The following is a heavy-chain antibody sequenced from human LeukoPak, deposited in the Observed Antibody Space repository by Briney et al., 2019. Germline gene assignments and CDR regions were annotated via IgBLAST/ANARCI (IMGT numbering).Heavy chain of an antibody. J-gene: IGHJ4*02. CDR1: GGSISGHY. Sequence: SETLSLTCSVSGGSISGHYWSWIRQPPGKGLEWIGYIYYSGSTKYNPSLKSRVTISVDTSKNRFSLKLSSVTAADTAVYYCARGGVVAATRTIDYWGQGTLVTVSS. CDR3: ARGGVVAATRTIDY. V-gene: IGHV4-59*11. D-gene: IGHD2-15*01. CDR2: IYYSGST.